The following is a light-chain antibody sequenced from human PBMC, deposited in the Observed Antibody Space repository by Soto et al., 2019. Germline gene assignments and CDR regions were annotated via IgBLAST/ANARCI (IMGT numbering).Light chain of an antibody. CDR3: QQYESLLWT. J-gene: IGKJ1*01. CDR2: RSS. CDR1: ETISSSH. V-gene: IGKV3-20*01. Sequence: EVVLTQSPGTLSLSPGARATLSCRASETISSSHLAWYQQTPGQARRLLLYRSSTRATGIPDRFSGSGSGTDFTLTISRLEPADAAVYYRQQYESLLWTFGQGTKLEIK.